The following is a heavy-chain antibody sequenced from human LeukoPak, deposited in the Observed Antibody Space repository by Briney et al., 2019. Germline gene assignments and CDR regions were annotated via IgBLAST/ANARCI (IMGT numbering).Heavy chain of an antibody. CDR1: GFTFTSYE. V-gene: IGHV3-48*03. CDR3: ARTTSFDY. J-gene: IGHJ4*02. D-gene: IGHD1-1*01. Sequence: GGSLRLSCAASGFTFTSYEMNWVRQAPGKGLEWVSYITISGSTIYPADDVKRRSTITRKNAKNSLYLQMNSMRAEEMAVYYCARTTSFDYWGEGTLVTASS. CDR2: ITISGSTI.